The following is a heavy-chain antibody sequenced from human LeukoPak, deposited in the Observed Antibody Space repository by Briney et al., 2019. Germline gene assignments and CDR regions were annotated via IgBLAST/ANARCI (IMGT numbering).Heavy chain of an antibody. CDR2: ISYSGST. V-gene: IGHV4-59*08. J-gene: IGHJ4*02. D-gene: IGHD6-6*01. Sequence: SETLSLTCTVSGGXISSYYCSWIRQPPGKGLEWIGYISYSGSTYYNPSLKSRVTISVDTSKSQFSLKLSSVTAADTAVYYCARLGDSTSRLYYFDYWGQGTLVTVSS. CDR3: ARLGDSTSRLYYFDY. CDR1: GGXISSYY.